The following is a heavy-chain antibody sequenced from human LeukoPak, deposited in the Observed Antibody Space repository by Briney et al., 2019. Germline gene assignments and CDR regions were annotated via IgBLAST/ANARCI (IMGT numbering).Heavy chain of an antibody. J-gene: IGHJ4*02. Sequence: NPSETLSLTCTVSGGSISSYYWSWIRQPPGKGLEWIGYIYYSGSTNYNPSLKSRVTISVDTSKNQFSLRLSSVTAADTAVYYCARYCRTTSCYTHDYWGQGTLVTVSS. D-gene: IGHD2-2*01. CDR3: ARYCRTTSCYTHDY. CDR1: GGSISSYY. V-gene: IGHV4-59*12. CDR2: IYYSGST.